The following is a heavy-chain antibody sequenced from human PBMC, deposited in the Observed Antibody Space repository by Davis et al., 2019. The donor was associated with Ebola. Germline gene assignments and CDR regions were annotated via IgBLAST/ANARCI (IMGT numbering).Heavy chain of an antibody. Sequence: GESLKISCAASGFTFSSYEMNWVRPAPGKGLEWGSYISSSGSTIYYADSVKGRFTISRDNAKNSLYLQMNSLRAEDTAVYYCASNGSYSTPIDYWGQGTLVTVSS. CDR3: ASNGSYSTPIDY. D-gene: IGHD1-26*01. V-gene: IGHV3-48*03. CDR2: ISSSGSTI. J-gene: IGHJ4*02. CDR1: GFTFSSYE.